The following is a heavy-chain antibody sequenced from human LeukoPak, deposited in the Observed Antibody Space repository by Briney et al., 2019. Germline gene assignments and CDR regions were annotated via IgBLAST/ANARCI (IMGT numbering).Heavy chain of an antibody. CDR1: GGSISSGDYY. V-gene: IGHV4-30-4*08. Sequence: SETLSLTCTVSGGSISSGDYYWSWIRQPPGKGLEWIGYIYYSGSTYYNPSLKSRVTISVDTSKNQFSLKLSSVTAADTAVYYCARAYSAGTTGTTWDWGQGTLVTVSS. CDR2: IYYSGST. J-gene: IGHJ4*02. CDR3: ARAYSAGTTGTTWD. D-gene: IGHD1-7*01.